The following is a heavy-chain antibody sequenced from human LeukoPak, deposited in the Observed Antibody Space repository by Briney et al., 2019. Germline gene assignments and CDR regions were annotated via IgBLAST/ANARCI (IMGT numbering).Heavy chain of an antibody. Sequence: PSETLSLTCTVSGGSISSYYWSWIRQPPGKGLEWIGYIYYSGSTNYNPSLKSRVTISVDTSKNQFSLKLSSVTAADTAVYYCARDRGSYPVGYFDYWGQGTLVTVSS. V-gene: IGHV4-59*01. CDR2: IYYSGST. D-gene: IGHD1-26*01. CDR1: GGSISSYY. CDR3: ARDRGSYPVGYFDY. J-gene: IGHJ4*02.